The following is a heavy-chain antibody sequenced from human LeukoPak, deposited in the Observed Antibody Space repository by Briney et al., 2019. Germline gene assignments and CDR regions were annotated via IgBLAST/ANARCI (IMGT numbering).Heavy chain of an antibody. CDR2: IIPILGIA. D-gene: IGHD1-26*01. Sequence: SVKVSCKASGGTFSSYTISWVQQAPGQGLEWMGRIIPILGIANYAQKFQGRVTITADKSTSTAYMELSSLRSEDTAVYYCARLESRLVGATPGYWGQGTLVTVSS. J-gene: IGHJ4*02. V-gene: IGHV1-69*02. CDR3: ARLESRLVGATPGY. CDR1: GGTFSSYT.